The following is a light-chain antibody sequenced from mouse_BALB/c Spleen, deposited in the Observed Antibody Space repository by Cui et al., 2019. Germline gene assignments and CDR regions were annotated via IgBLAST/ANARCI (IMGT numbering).Light chain of an antibody. Sequence: DIAMTQAALSVPVTPGESVSISCSASNSLLHSNGDTYLYWYQQKPGQSPKLLIYEMSNLASGVPDRFSGSGSGTAFSLRISRVEAEDVGVYYCMQHLEYPFTFGSGTKLEIK. CDR1: NSLLHSNGDTY. J-gene: IGKJ4*01. CDR3: MQHLEYPFT. CDR2: EMS. V-gene: IGKV2-137*01.